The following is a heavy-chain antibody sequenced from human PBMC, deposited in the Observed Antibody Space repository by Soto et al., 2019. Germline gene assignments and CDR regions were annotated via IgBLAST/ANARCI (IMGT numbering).Heavy chain of an antibody. CDR2: IKQDGSEK. CDR3: ARILYGDYVGWFDP. D-gene: IGHD4-17*01. CDR1: GFTFSSYW. V-gene: IGHV3-7*05. Sequence: VQLVESGGGLVQPGGSLRLSCAASGFTFSSYWMSWVRQAPGKGLEWVANIKQDGSEKYYVDSVKGRFTISRDNAKNSLYLQMNSLRAEDTAVYYCARILYGDYVGWFDPWGQGTLVTVSS. J-gene: IGHJ5*02.